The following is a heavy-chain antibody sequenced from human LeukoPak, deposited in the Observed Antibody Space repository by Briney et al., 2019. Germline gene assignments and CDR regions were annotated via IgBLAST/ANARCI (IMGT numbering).Heavy chain of an antibody. J-gene: IGHJ4*02. CDR3: VRDSTRYVPDY. CDR2: VNSDGSST. Sequence: GGSLRLSCAASGFTFGGYWMYWVRQAPGKGLVWVSRVNSDGSSTAYADSVKGRFIISRDTAKGTLYLQMNSLTVEDTDVYYCVRDSTRYVPDYWGQGTLVTVSS. CDR1: GFTFGGYW. V-gene: IGHV3-74*01. D-gene: IGHD3-9*01.